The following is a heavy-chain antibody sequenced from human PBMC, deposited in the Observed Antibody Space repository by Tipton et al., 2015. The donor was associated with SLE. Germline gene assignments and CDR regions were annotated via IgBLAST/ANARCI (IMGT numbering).Heavy chain of an antibody. CDR3: ARAVVAATGGKFDY. V-gene: IGHV3-30*19. D-gene: IGHD2-15*01. Sequence: SLRLSCAASGFTFSSYGMHWVRQAPGKGLEWVAVISYDGSNKYYADSVKGRFTISRDNSKNTLYLQMNSLRAEDTAVYYCARAVVAATGGKFDYWGQGTLVTVSS. CDR2: ISYDGSNK. CDR1: GFTFSSYG. J-gene: IGHJ4*02.